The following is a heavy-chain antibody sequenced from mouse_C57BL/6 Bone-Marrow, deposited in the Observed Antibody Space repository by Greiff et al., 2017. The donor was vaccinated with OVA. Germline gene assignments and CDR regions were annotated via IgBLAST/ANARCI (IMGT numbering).Heavy chain of an antibody. CDR2: IYPRSGNT. Sequence: QVQLQQSGAELARPGASVKLSCKASGYTFTSYGISWVKQRPGQGLEWIGEIYPRSGNTYYNEKFKGKATLTADKSSSTAYMELRSLTSEDSAVYFCARRVMVTGGRFAYWGQGTLVTVSA. J-gene: IGHJ3*01. D-gene: IGHD2-2*01. CDR1: GYTFTSYG. CDR3: ARRVMVTGGRFAY. V-gene: IGHV1-81*01.